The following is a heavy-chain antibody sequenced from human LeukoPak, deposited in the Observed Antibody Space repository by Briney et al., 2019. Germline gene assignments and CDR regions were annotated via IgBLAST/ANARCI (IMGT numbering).Heavy chain of an antibody. Sequence: GGSLRLSCAVSGFTVSNNYMSWVRQAPGKGLEWVSIISSSGRKQYADSVKGRFTISRDNTKNTLHLQMDSLRAEDTAVYYCAKALDYWYFDYWGQGTLVTVSS. D-gene: IGHD2/OR15-2a*01. CDR1: GFTVSNNY. J-gene: IGHJ4*02. V-gene: IGHV3-66*01. CDR3: AKALDYWYFDY. CDR2: ISSSGRK.